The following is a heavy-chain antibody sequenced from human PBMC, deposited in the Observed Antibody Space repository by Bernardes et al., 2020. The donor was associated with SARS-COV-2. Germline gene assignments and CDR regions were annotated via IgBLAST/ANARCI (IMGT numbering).Heavy chain of an antibody. CDR3: GKDPNWGSGY. V-gene: IGHV3-23*01. J-gene: IGHJ4*02. D-gene: IGHD7-27*01. Sequence: GGSLRLLCVACGFSFNSYDMIWVRHAPGKGLEFVASINYSGCGPVYGASVRGRFTVSRDNSKHTLYLQMNRLRADDTAIYYCGKDPNWGSGYWGPGTLVTVSS. CDR1: GFSFNSYD. CDR2: INYSGCGP.